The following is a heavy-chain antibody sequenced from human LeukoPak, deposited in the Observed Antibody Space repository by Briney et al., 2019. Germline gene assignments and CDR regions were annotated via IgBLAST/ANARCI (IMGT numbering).Heavy chain of an antibody. CDR1: GFTFKSYA. J-gene: IGHJ4*02. D-gene: IGHD2-15*01. Sequence: PGGSLRLSCAASGFTFKSYAMHWVRQAPGKGLEWVAVISYDGSNKYYADSVKGRFTISRDNSKNTLYLQMNSLRAEDTAVYYCASDRAYCSGRSCYSGLYCWGQGTLVTVSS. CDR3: ASDRAYCSGRSCYSGLYC. V-gene: IGHV3-30-3*01. CDR2: ISYDGSNK.